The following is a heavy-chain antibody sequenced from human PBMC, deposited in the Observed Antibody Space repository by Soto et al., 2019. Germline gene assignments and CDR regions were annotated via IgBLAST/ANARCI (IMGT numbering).Heavy chain of an antibody. D-gene: IGHD4-17*01. V-gene: IGHV1-69*04. CDR2: IIPILGIA. CDR3: AREHGDYDPGYLDY. CDR1: GGTFSSYT. J-gene: IGHJ4*02. Sequence: ASLKVSCKASGGTFSSYTISWVRQAPGQGLEWMGRIIPILGIANYAQKFQGRVTITADKSTSTAYMELSSLRSEDTAVYYCAREHGDYDPGYLDYWGQGTLVNVSS.